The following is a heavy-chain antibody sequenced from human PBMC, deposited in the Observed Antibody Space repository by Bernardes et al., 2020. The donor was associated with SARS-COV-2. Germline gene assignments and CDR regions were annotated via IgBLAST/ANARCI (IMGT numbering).Heavy chain of an antibody. J-gene: IGHJ5*02. CDR2: FDPEDGET. D-gene: IGHD5-18*01. V-gene: IGHV1-24*01. CDR3: ATAPGAMVTDWFDP. CDR1: GYTLTELS. Sequence: ASVKVSCKVSGYTLTELSMHWVRQAPGKGLEWMGGFDPEDGETIYAQKFQGRVTMTEDTSTDTAYMELSSLRSEDTAVYYCATAPGAMVTDWFDPWGQGTRVTVSS.